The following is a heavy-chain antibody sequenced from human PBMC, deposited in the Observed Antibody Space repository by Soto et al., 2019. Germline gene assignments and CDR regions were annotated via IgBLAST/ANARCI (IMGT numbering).Heavy chain of an antibody. J-gene: IGHJ6*02. CDR2: ISSSSSYI. Sequence: VSLRLSCAASGFTFSSYSMNWVRQAPGKGLEWVSSISSSSSYIYYADSVKGRFTISRDNAKNSLYLQMNSLRAEDTAVYYCANIDFWSAYYYYYGMDVCGQRTTVTVPS. CDR1: GFTFSSYS. V-gene: IGHV3-21*01. CDR3: ANIDFWSAYYYYYGMDV. D-gene: IGHD3-3*01.